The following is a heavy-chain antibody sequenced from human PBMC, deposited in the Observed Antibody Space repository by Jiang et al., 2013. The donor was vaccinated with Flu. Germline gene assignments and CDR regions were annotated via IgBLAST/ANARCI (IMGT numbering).Heavy chain of an antibody. J-gene: IGHJ6*02. CDR1: GGSISSGGYS. V-gene: IGHV4-30-2*01. CDR2: IDHSGST. Sequence: GSGLVKPSQTLSLTCTVSGGSISSGGYSWSWIRQPPGEALEWIGYIDHSGSTYYKPSLQSRVTMSVDRSKNQFSLKLSTMTAADAAVYYCARFGPGYYGDTYGVDVWGQGITVTVSS. D-gene: IGHD3-10*01. CDR3: ARFGPGYYGDTYGVDV.